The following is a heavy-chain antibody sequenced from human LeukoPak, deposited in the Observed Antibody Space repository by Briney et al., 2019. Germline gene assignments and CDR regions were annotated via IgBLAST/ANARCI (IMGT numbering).Heavy chain of an antibody. CDR3: AKRGGVRGVTPNWFDP. J-gene: IGHJ5*02. Sequence: GGSLRLSCADSGFTFSSYAMSWVRQAPGKGLEWVSAISGSGGSTYYADSVKGRFTISRDNSKNTLYLQMNSLRAEDTAVYYCAKRGGVRGVTPNWFDPWAREPWSPSPQ. V-gene: IGHV3-23*01. D-gene: IGHD3-10*02. CDR1: GFTFSSYA. CDR2: ISGSGGST.